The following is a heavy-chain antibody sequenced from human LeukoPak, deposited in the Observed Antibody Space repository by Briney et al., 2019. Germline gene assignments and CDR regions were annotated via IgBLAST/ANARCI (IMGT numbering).Heavy chain of an antibody. CDR1: GGTFSSYA. CDR3: ARVGLKDYYYYMDV. Sequence: SVKVSCRASGGTFSSYAISWVRQAPGQGLEWMGRIIPIFGTANYAQKFQGRVTITTDESTSTAYMELSSLRSEDTAVYYCARVGLKDYYYYMDVWGKGTTVTVSS. CDR2: IIPIFGTA. V-gene: IGHV1-69*05. D-gene: IGHD3/OR15-3a*01. J-gene: IGHJ6*03.